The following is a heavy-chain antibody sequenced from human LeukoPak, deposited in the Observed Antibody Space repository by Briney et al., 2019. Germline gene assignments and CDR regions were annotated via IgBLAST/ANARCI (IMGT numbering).Heavy chain of an antibody. J-gene: IGHJ4*02. CDR3: ARDPWLGDKGTFGY. CDR2: IYYSGST. D-gene: IGHD3-10*01. V-gene: IGHV4-59*01. CDR1: GGSISSYY. Sequence: SQTLSLTCTVSGGSISSYYWSWIRQPPGKGLEWIGYIYYSGSTNYNPSLKSRVTISVDTSKNQFSLKLSSVTAADTAVYYCARDPWLGDKGTFGYWGQGTLVTVSS.